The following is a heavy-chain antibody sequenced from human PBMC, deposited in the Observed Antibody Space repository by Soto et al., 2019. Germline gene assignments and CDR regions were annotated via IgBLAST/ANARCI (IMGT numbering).Heavy chain of an antibody. D-gene: IGHD2-2*01. V-gene: IGHV4-30-2*01. Sequence: QLQLQESGSGLVKPSQTLSLTCAVSGVSISSGGYSWSCIRQPPGKGLEWIGYIYHSGGTYYNPYLTGRVPVSVDRYKNQLSLKLGSGTAADTAVYSCARAGGGYCSSTGCLSNWFDPWGQGTLVTVSS. CDR2: IYHSGGT. CDR3: ARAGGGYCSSTGCLSNWFDP. CDR1: GVSISSGGYS. J-gene: IGHJ5*02.